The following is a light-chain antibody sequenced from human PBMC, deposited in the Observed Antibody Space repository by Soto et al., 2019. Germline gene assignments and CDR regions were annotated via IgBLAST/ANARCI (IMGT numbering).Light chain of an antibody. Sequence: EIVLTQSPGTLSLSPGERATLSCRASQSVSSSYLAWYQQKPGQAPRLLIYGASTRATGIPARFSGSGSGTEFTLTISSLQFDDSAVYYCQQYNNWWTVGQGTKVDIK. CDR1: QSVSSSY. J-gene: IGKJ1*01. CDR2: GAS. V-gene: IGKV3D-15*01. CDR3: QQYNNWWT.